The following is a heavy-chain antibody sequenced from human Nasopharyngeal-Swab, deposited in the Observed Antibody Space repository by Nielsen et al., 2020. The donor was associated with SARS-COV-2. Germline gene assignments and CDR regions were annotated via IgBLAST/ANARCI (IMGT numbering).Heavy chain of an antibody. J-gene: IGHJ6*03. CDR1: GASISSLTYY. D-gene: IGHD3-10*01. V-gene: IGHV4-39*07. CDR3: ARGGYYYGSGSFRYYYYYMDV. CDR2: IDYSGSS. Sequence: SETLSLTCTVSGASISSLTYYWAWIRQPPGKGLEWIGSIDYSGSSFYNPSLKSRITMSVDTSKNQFSLNLSSVTAADTAVYYCARGGYYYGSGSFRYYYYYMDVWGKGTTVTVSS.